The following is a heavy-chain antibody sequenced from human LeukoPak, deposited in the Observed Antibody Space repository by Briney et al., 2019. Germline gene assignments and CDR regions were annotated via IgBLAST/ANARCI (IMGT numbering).Heavy chain of an antibody. J-gene: IGHJ4*02. D-gene: IGHD3-3*01. CDR3: ARGSGYSFNDY. CDR1: GYTFTSYA. Sequence: GASVKVSCKASGYTFTSYAMHWVRQAPGQRLEWMGWINAGNGNTKYSQKFQGRVTITRDTSASTAYMELRSLRSDDTAVYYCARGSGYSFNDYWGQGTLVTVSS. CDR2: INAGNGNT. V-gene: IGHV1-3*01.